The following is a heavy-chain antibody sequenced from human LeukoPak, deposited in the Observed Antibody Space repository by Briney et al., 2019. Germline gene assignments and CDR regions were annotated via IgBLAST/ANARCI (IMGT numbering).Heavy chain of an antibody. J-gene: IGHJ2*01. CDR1: GGSISSYY. D-gene: IGHD6-13*01. V-gene: IGHV4-59*01. CDR2: IYYSGST. Sequence: SETLSLTCTVSGGSISSYYWSWIRQPPGKGLEWIGYIYYSGSTNYNPSLKSRVTISVDTSKNQFSLKLSSVTAADTAVYYWARDDSSSFDLWGRGTLVTVSS. CDR3: ARDDSSSFDL.